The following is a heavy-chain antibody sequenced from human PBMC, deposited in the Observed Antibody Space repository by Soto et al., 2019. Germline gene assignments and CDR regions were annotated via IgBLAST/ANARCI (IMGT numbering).Heavy chain of an antibody. CDR2: ISWNSGSI. J-gene: IGHJ3*02. V-gene: IGHV3-9*01. CDR3: AKDKTLAAAGLFSAFDI. D-gene: IGHD6-13*01. CDR1: GFTFDDYA. Sequence: EVQLVESGGGLVQPGRSLRLSCAASGFTFDDYAMHWVRQAPGKGLEWVSGISWNSGSIGYADSVKGRFTISRDNAKNSLYLQMNSLRAEDTALYYCAKDKTLAAAGLFSAFDIWGQGTMVTVSS.